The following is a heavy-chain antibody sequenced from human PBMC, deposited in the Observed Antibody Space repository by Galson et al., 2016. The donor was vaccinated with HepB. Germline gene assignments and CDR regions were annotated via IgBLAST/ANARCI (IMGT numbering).Heavy chain of an antibody. V-gene: IGHV3-33*01. CDR1: GFTFSDRG. J-gene: IGHJ4*02. Sequence: SLRPSCAASGFTFSDRGMHWVRQAPGKGLEWVANIWYDGSSKKYADSVKGRFTISRDNSKNTLYLQMNSLRAEDTAVYYCARESSQLEYYFEDWGQGTLVTVSS. CDR2: IWYDGSSK. D-gene: IGHD1-1*01. CDR3: ARESSQLEYYFED.